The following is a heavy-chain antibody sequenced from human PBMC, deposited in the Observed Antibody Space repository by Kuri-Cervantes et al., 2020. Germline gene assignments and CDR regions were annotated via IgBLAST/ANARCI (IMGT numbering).Heavy chain of an antibody. D-gene: IGHD6-19*01. CDR1: GFTFSNYA. CDR3: AKDLSSGWSDDAFDI. Sequence: ETLSLTCAASGFTFSNYAMSWVRQAPGKGLEWVSVISASGGSTYYADSVKGRFTISRDNSKNTLYLQMNSLRAEDTAVYYCAKDLSSGWSDDAFDIWGQGTVVTVSS. CDR2: ISASGGST. J-gene: IGHJ3*02. V-gene: IGHV3-23*01.